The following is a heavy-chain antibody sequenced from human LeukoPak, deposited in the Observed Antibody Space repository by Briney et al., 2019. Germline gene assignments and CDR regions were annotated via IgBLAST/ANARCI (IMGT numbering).Heavy chain of an antibody. Sequence: SETLSLTCTVSGGSVSSGNYYWSWIRQPPGKGLEWIVYIYHIGSTKYNPSLRSRLTMSIDTSNSQFSLKLTSVSAADTAVYYCARDFYFGSGSYSHFDYWGQGILVTVSS. D-gene: IGHD3-10*01. CDR2: IYHIGST. CDR3: ARDFYFGSGSYSHFDY. V-gene: IGHV4-61*01. CDR1: GGSVSSGNYY. J-gene: IGHJ4*02.